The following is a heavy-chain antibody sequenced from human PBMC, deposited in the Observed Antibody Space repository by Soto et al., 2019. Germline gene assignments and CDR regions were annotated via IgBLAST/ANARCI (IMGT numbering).Heavy chain of an antibody. J-gene: IGHJ3*02. CDR2: ISWNSGSI. CDR3: AQEGSDYDAFDI. D-gene: IGHD4-17*01. CDR1: GFTFDDYA. V-gene: IGHV3-9*01. Sequence: GGSLRLSCAASGFTFDDYAMHWVRQAPGKGLEWVSGISWNSGSIGYADSVKGRFTISRDNAKNSLYLQMNSLRAEDTALYYCAQEGSDYDAFDIWGQGTMVTVSS.